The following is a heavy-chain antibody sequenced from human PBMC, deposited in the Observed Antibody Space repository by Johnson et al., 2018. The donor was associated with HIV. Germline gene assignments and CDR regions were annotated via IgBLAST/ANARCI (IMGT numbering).Heavy chain of an antibody. Sequence: MQLVESGGGVVQPGRSLRLSCAASGFTFSSYAMHWVRQAPAKGLEWVAVISYDGSDKYYADSVKGRFTISRDSSKNTLYLQMNSLRAEDTAVYYCASSSPRDAFDIWGQGTMVTVSS. CDR2: ISYDGSDK. J-gene: IGHJ3*02. CDR3: ASSSPRDAFDI. CDR1: GFTFSSYA. V-gene: IGHV3-30*04.